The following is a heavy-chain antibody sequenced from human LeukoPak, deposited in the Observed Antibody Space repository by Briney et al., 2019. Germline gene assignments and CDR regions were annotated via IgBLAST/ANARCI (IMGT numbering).Heavy chain of an antibody. CDR3: ARGTETYYYGSGSYYKVDYFDY. Sequence: SETLSLTCTASGGPISSYYWSWIRQPAGKGLEWIGRIYTSGSTNYNPSLKSRVTMSVDTSKNQFSLKLSSVTAADTAVYYCARGTETYYYGSGSYYKVDYFDYWGQGTLVTVSS. CDR1: GGPISSYY. D-gene: IGHD3-10*01. V-gene: IGHV4-4*07. J-gene: IGHJ4*02. CDR2: IYTSGST.